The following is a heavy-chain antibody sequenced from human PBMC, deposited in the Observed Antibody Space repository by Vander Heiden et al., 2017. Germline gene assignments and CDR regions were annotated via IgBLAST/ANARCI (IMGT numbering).Heavy chain of an antibody. D-gene: IGHD3-10*01. CDR2: IGKVDDT. V-gene: IGHV3-13*01. Sequence: EVQLVESGGGLVQPGESLRLSCAASGFSFRRYDFHWVRQAAGKGLEGGSGIGKVDDTYYSGSVKGRFTISREDARNFVYLQMNSLGVRDTAVYFCVRGGDGFDYWGQGLLVTVSS. CDR1: GFSFRRYD. CDR3: VRGGDGFDY. J-gene: IGHJ4*02.